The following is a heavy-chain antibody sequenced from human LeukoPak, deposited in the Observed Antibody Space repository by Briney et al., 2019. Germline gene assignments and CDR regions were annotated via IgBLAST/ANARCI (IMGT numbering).Heavy chain of an antibody. V-gene: IGHV6-1*01. CDR3: ARDKPGVIYPFDY. J-gene: IGHJ4*02. Sequence: SRTLSLTCAISGDSVSSNSAAWNWIRQSPSRGLEWLGRTYYRSKWYDDYAASVKSRITVNPDTSNNQFSLHLNSVTPEDTAVYYCARDKPGVIYPFDYWGQGTLVTVSS. D-gene: IGHD3-16*02. CDR2: TYYRSKWYD. CDR1: GDSVSSNSAA.